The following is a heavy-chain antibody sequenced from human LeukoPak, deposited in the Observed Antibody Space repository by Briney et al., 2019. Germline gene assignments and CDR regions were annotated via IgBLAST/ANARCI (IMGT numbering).Heavy chain of an antibody. CDR3: AKEGTGIHFDY. CDR1: GFTFSSNA. V-gene: IGHV3-30-3*01. D-gene: IGHD1-1*01. Sequence: PGGSLGLSCAASGFTFSSNAIHWVRQAPGKGLEWVAEISYDGGNTYYADSVKGRFTISRDNSKNTLYLQMNSLRAEDTAVYYCAKEGTGIHFDYWGQGTLVTVSS. CDR2: ISYDGGNT. J-gene: IGHJ4*02.